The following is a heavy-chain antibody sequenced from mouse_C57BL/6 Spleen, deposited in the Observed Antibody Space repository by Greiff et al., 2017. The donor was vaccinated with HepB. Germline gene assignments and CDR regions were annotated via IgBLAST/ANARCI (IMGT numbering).Heavy chain of an antibody. J-gene: IGHJ1*03. Sequence: QVQLQQSGAELVKPGASVKISCKASGYAFSSYWMNWVKQRPGKGLEWIGQIYPGDGDTNYNGKFKGKATLTADKSSSTAYMQLSSLTSEDSAVYFCARRGYCDGLQGYFDVWGTGTTVTVSS. V-gene: IGHV1-80*01. CDR2: IYPGDGDT. CDR1: GYAFSSYW. CDR3: ARRGYCDGLQGYFDV. D-gene: IGHD2-3*01.